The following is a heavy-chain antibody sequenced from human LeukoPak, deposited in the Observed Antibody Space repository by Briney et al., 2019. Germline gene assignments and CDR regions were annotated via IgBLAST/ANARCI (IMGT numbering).Heavy chain of an antibody. J-gene: IGHJ1*01. CDR3: AKPPLMDYDSSGRVYFQH. V-gene: IGHV3-23*01. CDR1: GFTFSSYA. Sequence: GGSLRFSCAASGFTFSSYAMSWVRQAPGKGLEWVSAISGSGGSTYYADSVKGRFTISRDNSKNTLYLQMNSLRAEDTAVYYCAKPPLMDYDSSGRVYFQHWGQGTLVTVSS. CDR2: ISGSGGST. D-gene: IGHD3-22*01.